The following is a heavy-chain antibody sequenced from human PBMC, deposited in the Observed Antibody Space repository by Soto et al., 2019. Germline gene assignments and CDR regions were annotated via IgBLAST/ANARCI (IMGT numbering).Heavy chain of an antibody. CDR3: ARDASPGSSSLYLDAFGI. CDR2: INRDGSKK. V-gene: IGHV3-7*05. Sequence: EVQLEESGGDLVQPGGSLRLSCAAAGFTLSAYWMTWVRQAPGKGLEWVANINRDGSKKSYLDSVRVRFTISRDNVGNSPYLQMDSLRADDTAVYYCARDASPGSSSLYLDAFGIWGQGTMVTVSS. CDR1: GFTLSAYW. J-gene: IGHJ3*02. D-gene: IGHD6-13*01.